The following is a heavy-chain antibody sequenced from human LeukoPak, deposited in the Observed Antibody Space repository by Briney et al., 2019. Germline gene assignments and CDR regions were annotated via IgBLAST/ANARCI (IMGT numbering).Heavy chain of an antibody. Sequence: XTLSLTXXXSGGSXSSYYWSWIRQPPGKGLEWIGYIYYSGSTNYNPSLKSRVTISVDTSKNQFSLKLSSVTAADTAVYYCARDRLGEHYDFWSGYYKGAQVYYYGMDVWGQGTTVTVSS. CDR3: ARDRLGEHYDFWSGYYKGAQVYYYGMDV. CDR1: GGSXSSYY. CDR2: IYYSGST. D-gene: IGHD3-3*01. V-gene: IGHV4-59*01. J-gene: IGHJ6*02.